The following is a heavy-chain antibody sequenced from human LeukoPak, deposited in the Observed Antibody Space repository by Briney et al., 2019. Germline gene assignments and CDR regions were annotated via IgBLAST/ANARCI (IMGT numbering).Heavy chain of an antibody. V-gene: IGHV3-23*01. D-gene: IGHD2-8*01. CDR1: GFPFSTYA. CDR2: ISGSGYST. J-gene: IGHJ4*02. CDR3: AKDRSDNNTWYAGSH. Sequence: GGSLRLSCEASGFPFSTYAMSWVRQAPGKGLEGVPVISGSGYSTYYADSVKGRFTISRDNSKNTLYLQMNSLRAEDTAVYYCAKDRSDNNTWYAGSHWGQGTLVTVSS.